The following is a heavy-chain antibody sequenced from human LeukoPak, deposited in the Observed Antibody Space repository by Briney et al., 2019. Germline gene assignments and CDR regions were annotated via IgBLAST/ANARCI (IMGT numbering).Heavy chain of an antibody. V-gene: IGHV4-59*01. J-gene: IGHJ3*02. CDR3: ARAYYYDSSGYYDAFDI. CDR2: IYYSGST. CDR1: GGSISSYY. D-gene: IGHD3-22*01. Sequence: SETLSLTCTVSGGSISSYYWSWIRQPPGKGLEWIGYIYYSGSTNYNPSLKSRVTISVDTSKNQFSLKLSSVTAADTAVYYCARAYYYDSSGYYDAFDIWGQGTMVTVSS.